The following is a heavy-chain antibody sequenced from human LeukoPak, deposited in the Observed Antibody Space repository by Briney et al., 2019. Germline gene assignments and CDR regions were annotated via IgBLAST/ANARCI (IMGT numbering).Heavy chain of an antibody. CDR3: ARVGGVLYSSSWYLLDY. CDR1: GGTFSSYA. Sequence: ASVKVSCTASGGTFSSYAISWVRQAPGQGPEWMGGIIPIFGTANYAQKFQGRVTITAHESTSTAYMELSSLRAEDTAVYYCARVGGVLYSSSWYLLDYWGQGTLVTVSS. D-gene: IGHD6-13*01. J-gene: IGHJ4*02. V-gene: IGHV1-69*13. CDR2: IIPIFGTA.